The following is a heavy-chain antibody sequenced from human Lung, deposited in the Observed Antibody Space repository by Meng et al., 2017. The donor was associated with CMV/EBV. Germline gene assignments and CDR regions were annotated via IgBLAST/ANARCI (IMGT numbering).Heavy chain of an antibody. V-gene: IGHV4-61*01. D-gene: IGHD3-16*02. CDR2: LYYTGST. CDR3: ALLGEVSLGLEV. J-gene: IGHJ4*02. CDR1: GGSVNRGSYY. Sequence: SXTLSLXCSVSGGSVNRGSYYWSWIRQPPGKGLEWIGYLYYTGSTNYNPSLKSRVTVSVDTSKSQFSLTLNSVTAADTAVYYCALLGEVSLGLEVWRQGKLVTVSS.